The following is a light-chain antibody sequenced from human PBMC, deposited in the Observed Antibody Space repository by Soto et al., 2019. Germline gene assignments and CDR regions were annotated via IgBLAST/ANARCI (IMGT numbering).Light chain of an antibody. Sequence: QSALTQPASVSGSPGQSITISCTGTSSDGGGYNYVSWYQQHPGKAPKLMIYDVSNRPSGVSNRFSGSKFGNTASLTISGLQAEDEADFYCSSYTSSSTPDVFGTGTKVTVL. V-gene: IGLV2-14*01. J-gene: IGLJ1*01. CDR3: SSYTSSSTPDV. CDR2: DVS. CDR1: SSDGGGYNY.